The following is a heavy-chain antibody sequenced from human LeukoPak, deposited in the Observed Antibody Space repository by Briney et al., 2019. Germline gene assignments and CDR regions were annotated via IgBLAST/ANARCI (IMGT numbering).Heavy chain of an antibody. D-gene: IGHD6-13*01. V-gene: IGHV4-34*01. CDR3: ARGSSWYLVYFDY. Sequence: SETLSLTCAVYGGSLSGYYRSWIRQPPGKGLEWIGEINHSGSTNYNPSLKSRVTISVDTSKNQFSLKLSSVTAADTAVYYCARGSSWYLVYFDYWGQGTLVTVSS. J-gene: IGHJ4*02. CDR2: INHSGST. CDR1: GGSLSGYY.